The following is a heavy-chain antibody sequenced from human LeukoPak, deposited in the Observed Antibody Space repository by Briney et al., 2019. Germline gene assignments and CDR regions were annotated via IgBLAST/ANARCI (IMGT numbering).Heavy chain of an antibody. CDR2: IIPIYGKT. D-gene: IGHD1-26*01. J-gene: IGHJ6*03. CDR1: RGTFTSYA. Sequence: ASVKVSCKASRGTFTSYAISWVRQAPGQGLEWRGGIIPIYGKTNYAQKFQGRVTITPGKSTSTAYMELSSLRSEDTAVYYCASKTVSGLGYYYMDVWGKGTTVTVS. V-gene: IGHV1-69*06. CDR3: ASKTVSGLGYYYMDV.